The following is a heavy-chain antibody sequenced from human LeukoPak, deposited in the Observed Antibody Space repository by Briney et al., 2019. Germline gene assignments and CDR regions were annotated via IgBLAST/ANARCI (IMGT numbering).Heavy chain of an antibody. J-gene: IGHJ4*02. CDR2: FDPEDGET. CDR3: ATPTISRDGYILPSWAFGY. Sequence: GASVKVSCKVSGYTLTELSMHWVRQAPGKGLEWMGGFDPEDGETIYAQKFQGRVTMTEDTSTDTAYMELSSLRSEDTAVYYCATPTISRDGYILPSWAFGYWGQGTLVTVSS. CDR1: GYTLTELS. V-gene: IGHV1-24*01. D-gene: IGHD5-24*01.